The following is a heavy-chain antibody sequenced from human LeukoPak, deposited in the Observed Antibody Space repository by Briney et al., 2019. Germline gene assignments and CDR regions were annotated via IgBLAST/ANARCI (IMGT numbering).Heavy chain of an antibody. D-gene: IGHD1-26*01. J-gene: IGHJ6*03. Sequence: PGGSLRLSCAASGFTFSSYSMNWVRQAPGKGLEWVSSISSSSSYIYYADSVKGRFTISRDNAKNSLYLQMNSLRAEDTAVYYCARDAEDGSNYYYYYYMDVWGKGTTVTVSS. CDR1: GFTFSSYS. CDR2: ISSSSSYI. V-gene: IGHV3-21*01. CDR3: ARDAEDGSNYYYYYYMDV.